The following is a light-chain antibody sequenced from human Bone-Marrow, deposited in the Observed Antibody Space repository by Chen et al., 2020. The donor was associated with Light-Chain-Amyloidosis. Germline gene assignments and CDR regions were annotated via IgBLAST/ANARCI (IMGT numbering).Light chain of an antibody. V-gene: IGLV3-21*02. J-gene: IGLJ3*02. Sequence: SYVLTQPSSVSVAPGQTATIACGGNNIGSTSVHWYQQTPGQAPLLVVYDDSDRPSGIPERLSGSNSGNTATLTISRGEAGDEADYSCQVWDRSSDRPVFGGGTKLTVL. CDR2: DDS. CDR1: NIGSTS. CDR3: QVWDRSSDRPV.